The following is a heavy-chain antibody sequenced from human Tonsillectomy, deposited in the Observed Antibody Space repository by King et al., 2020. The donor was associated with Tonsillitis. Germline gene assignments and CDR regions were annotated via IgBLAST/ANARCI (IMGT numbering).Heavy chain of an antibody. CDR3: ARSIVDELLGRQLLDYYGMDV. V-gene: IGHV4-31*03. CDR2: NYYSGST. Sequence: VQLQESGPGLVKPSQTLSLTCTVSGGSISSGGYYWSWIRQHPGKGLEWIGYNYYSGSTYYNPSLKSRVTISVDTSKNQFSLKLSSVTAADTAVYYCARSIVDELLGRQLLDYYGMDVWGQGTTVTVSS. D-gene: IGHD2-2*01. J-gene: IGHJ6*02. CDR1: GGSISSGGYY.